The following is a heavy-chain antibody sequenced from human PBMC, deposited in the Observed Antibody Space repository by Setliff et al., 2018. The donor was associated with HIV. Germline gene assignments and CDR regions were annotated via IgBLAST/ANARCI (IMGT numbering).Heavy chain of an antibody. CDR2: IDSSGTT. J-gene: IGHJ5*02. V-gene: IGHV4-4*07. Sequence: SETLSLTCTISGGSFGVYRWSWSRQSAGRGLEWIGRIDSSGTTDYKPSLKGRVAISVDTSRNQFSLRVTSVTAAGTAVYFCARDRHSSGLGSYGPWGPGILVTVSS. D-gene: IGHD3-10*01. CDR1: GGSFGVYR. CDR3: ARDRHSSGLGSYGP.